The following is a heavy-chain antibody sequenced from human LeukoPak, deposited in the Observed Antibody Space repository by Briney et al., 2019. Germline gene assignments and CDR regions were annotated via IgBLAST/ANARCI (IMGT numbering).Heavy chain of an antibody. Sequence: ASVKVSCKASGYTFTRLYMHWVRQAPDQWLEKMGIINPRGGSTSYAQKFQGRVTMTRDTSTSTVYMELSSLRSEDTAVYYCTVGVGATSPFDYWGQGTLVTVSS. J-gene: IGHJ4*02. V-gene: IGHV1-46*01. CDR1: GYTFTRLY. CDR2: INPRGGST. CDR3: TVGVGATSPFDY. D-gene: IGHD1-26*01.